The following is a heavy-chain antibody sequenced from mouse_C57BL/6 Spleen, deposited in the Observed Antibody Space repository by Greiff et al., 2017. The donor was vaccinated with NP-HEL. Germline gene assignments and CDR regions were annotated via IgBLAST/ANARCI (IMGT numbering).Heavy chain of an antibody. CDR1: GYTFTSYW. CDR2: IYPGNSDT. V-gene: IGHV1-5*01. Sequence: VQLQQSGTVLARPGASVKMSCKTSGYTFTSYWMHWVKQRPGQGLEWIGAIYPGNSDTSYNQKFKGKAKLTAVTSASTAYMELSSLTNEDSAVYYCTSPPYDYDGNYYAMDYWGQGTSVTVSS. J-gene: IGHJ4*01. CDR3: TSPPYDYDGNYYAMDY. D-gene: IGHD2-4*01.